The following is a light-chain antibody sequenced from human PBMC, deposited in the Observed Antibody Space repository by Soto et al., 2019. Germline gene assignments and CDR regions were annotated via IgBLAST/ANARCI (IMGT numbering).Light chain of an antibody. CDR2: GAS. Sequence: DTVLTQSPGTLTLSPGXRATLSCRASQSVSSSYLAWYQQKPGQAPRLLIYGASSRATGIPDRFSGSGSGTDFTLTISRLEPEDFAVYYCQQYGSSPWTFGQGTKVDIK. J-gene: IGKJ1*01. CDR3: QQYGSSPWT. CDR1: QSVSSSY. V-gene: IGKV3-20*01.